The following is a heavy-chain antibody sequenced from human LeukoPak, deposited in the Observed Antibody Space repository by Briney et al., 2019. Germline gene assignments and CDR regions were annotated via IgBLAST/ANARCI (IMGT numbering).Heavy chain of an antibody. V-gene: IGHV3-48*03. Sequence: PGGSLGLSCEASGFTFSSYEMNWVGQAPGKGREWVSYISSSVSTIYYADSVKGRFTISRDNAKNSLYLQMNSLRAEDTAVYYCAREPIVATIIDYWGQGTLVTVSS. CDR2: ISSSVSTI. CDR1: GFTFSSYE. D-gene: IGHD5-12*01. J-gene: IGHJ4*02. CDR3: AREPIVATIIDY.